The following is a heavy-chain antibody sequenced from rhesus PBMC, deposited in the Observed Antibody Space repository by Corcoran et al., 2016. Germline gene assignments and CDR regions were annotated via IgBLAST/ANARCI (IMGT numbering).Heavy chain of an antibody. Sequence: EGQQVETGGGLVQRGGSLKLSCAAPVVTFSSYGMSWVRQDPGKGPGWLSAIHSGGGSTFYADSMRGRFTISRDHSKNTLSLQMSSLRAEDTAVYYCAKGLQWVQFMGYWGQGVLVTVSS. V-gene: IGHV3S5*01. CDR3: AKGLQWVQFMGY. CDR2: IHSGGGST. D-gene: IGHD5-24*01. J-gene: IGHJ4*01. CDR1: VVTFSSYG.